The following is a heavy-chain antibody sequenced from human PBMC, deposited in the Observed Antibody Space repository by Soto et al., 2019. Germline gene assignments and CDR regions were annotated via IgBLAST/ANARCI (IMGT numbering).Heavy chain of an antibody. V-gene: IGHV3-23*01. D-gene: IGHD6-25*01. Sequence: EVPLLESGGGLVQPGGSLRLSCAASGFTFSRYALPWVRRAPGKGLEWVSTVRASGGATYHADSVKGRFTISRDNSMNTLFLHMNSLRAEDTAIYYCAKGGYTSPFDYWGLGTLVTVSS. J-gene: IGHJ4*02. CDR1: GFTFSRYA. CDR2: VRASGGAT. CDR3: AKGGYTSPFDY.